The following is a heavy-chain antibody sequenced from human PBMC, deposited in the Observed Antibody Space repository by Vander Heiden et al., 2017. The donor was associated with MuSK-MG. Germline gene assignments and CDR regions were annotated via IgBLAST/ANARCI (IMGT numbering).Heavy chain of an antibody. Sequence: QVQLQESGPGLVKPPETLPLTCAGSGYSISSGFYWAWIRQPPGKGLGWIGSIRHTGNTYYMPARKSRVTISVDMSKNQFSLKLKSVNAEDRAVYYCARHRDVGGERGGFDPWDQGTLVPVSS. CDR1: GYSISSGFY. V-gene: IGHV4-38-2*01. J-gene: IGHJ5*02. CDR2: IRHTGNT. CDR3: ARHRDVGGERGGFDP. D-gene: IGHD3-10*02.